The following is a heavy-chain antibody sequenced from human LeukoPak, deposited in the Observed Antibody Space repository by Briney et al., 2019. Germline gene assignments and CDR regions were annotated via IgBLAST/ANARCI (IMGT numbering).Heavy chain of an antibody. J-gene: IGHJ4*02. D-gene: IGHD5-18*01. CDR1: GFTFSRFE. Sequence: GGSLRLSCVASGFTFSRFEMNWVRQAPGKGLEWVSYIGGSGSSIYYADSVKGRFTISRENAKNTLYLQMNSLRAEDTAVYYCARVGDSSGFGYWGQGTLVTVSS. CDR3: ARVGDSSGFGY. CDR2: IGGSGSSI. V-gene: IGHV3-48*03.